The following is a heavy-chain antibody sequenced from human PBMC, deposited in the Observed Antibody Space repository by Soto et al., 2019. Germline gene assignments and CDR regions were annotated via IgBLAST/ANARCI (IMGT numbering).Heavy chain of an antibody. D-gene: IGHD3-16*01. V-gene: IGHV3-23*01. CDR3: AKVAGGLGYFDL. Sequence: PGGSLRLSCVASGFTFSDYAMTWVRQAPGKGLEWVATISATGGNIEHTDSLKGRFTISRDNSKNTLYLQLNGLTSDDTAVHYCAKVAGGLGYFDLWGRGTLVTVSS. J-gene: IGHJ2*01. CDR2: ISATGGNI. CDR1: GFTFSDYA.